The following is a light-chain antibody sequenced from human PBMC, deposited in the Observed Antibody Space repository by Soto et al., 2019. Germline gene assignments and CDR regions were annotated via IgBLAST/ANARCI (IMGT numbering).Light chain of an antibody. CDR1: QDISNF. CDR2: DAS. Sequence: DIQMTQSPSSLSASVGDRVTITCQASQDISNFLNWYQQTPGKAPKLVIYDASTLQTGVPSRFRGSGSGTDFTFTIASLQPEDFGTNFCQQYENLPLTFGGGTTVEIK. V-gene: IGKV1-33*01. J-gene: IGKJ4*01. CDR3: QQYENLPLT.